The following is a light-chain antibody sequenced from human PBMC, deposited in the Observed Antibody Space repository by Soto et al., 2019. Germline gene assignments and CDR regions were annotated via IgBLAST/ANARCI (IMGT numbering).Light chain of an antibody. Sequence: EIVLTQSPGTLSLSPGERATLSCRAGQSVSRYLAWYQQKPGQAPRLLIYGASSRATGIPDRFSGSGSGTDFTLTISRLEPEDFAVYYCQQYGSSPLTFGGGTKVDIK. CDR2: GAS. J-gene: IGKJ4*01. V-gene: IGKV3-20*01. CDR1: QSVSRY. CDR3: QQYGSSPLT.